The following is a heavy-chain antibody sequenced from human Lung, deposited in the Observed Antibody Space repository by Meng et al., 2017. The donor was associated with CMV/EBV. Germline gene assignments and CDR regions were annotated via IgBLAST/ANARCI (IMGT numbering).Heavy chain of an antibody. Sequence: ASXXVSXKASGYTLTSYDINWVRQATGQGLGWMGWMNPNSGNTGYAQKFQGRVTITRNTSISTAYMELSSLRSEDTAVYYCARATPLGYCSSTSCYTQDAYYGMDVXGQGXTVTVSS. D-gene: IGHD2-2*02. V-gene: IGHV1-8*03. J-gene: IGHJ6*02. CDR2: MNPNSGNT. CDR1: GYTLTSYD. CDR3: ARATPLGYCSSTSCYTQDAYYGMDV.